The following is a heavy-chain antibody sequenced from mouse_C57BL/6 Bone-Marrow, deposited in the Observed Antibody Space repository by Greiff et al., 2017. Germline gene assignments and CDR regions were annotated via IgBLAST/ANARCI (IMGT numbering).Heavy chain of an antibody. V-gene: IGHV2-2*01. D-gene: IGHD1-1*01. CDR3: ARSYTTGYFDV. CDR2: IWSGGST. CDR1: GFSLTSYG. Sequence: QVHVKQSGPGLVQPSQSLSITCTVSGFSLTSYGVHWVRQSPGKGLEWLGVIWSGGSTDYNAAFISRLSISKDNSKSQVFFKMKSLQADDTAIYYCARSYTTGYFDVWGTGTTVTVSS. J-gene: IGHJ1*03.